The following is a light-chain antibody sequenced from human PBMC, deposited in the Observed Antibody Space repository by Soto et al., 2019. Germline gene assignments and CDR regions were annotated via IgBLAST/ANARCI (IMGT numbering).Light chain of an antibody. CDR3: QSYDSSLSGVV. V-gene: IGLV1-40*01. CDR1: SSNIGAGYD. J-gene: IGLJ2*01. CDR2: GNI. Sequence: QSVLTQPPSVSGAPGQGVTISCTGSSSNIGAGYDVHWYLQLPGTAPKLLIYGNINRPSGVPDRFSGSKSGTSASLAITGLQAEDEADYYCQSYDSSLSGVVFGGGTKLTVL.